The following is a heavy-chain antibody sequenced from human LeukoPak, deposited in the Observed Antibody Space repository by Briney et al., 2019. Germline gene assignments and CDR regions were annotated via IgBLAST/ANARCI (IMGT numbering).Heavy chain of an antibody. CDR3: ARRPSGSGWIDY. Sequence: NPSETLSLTCTVSGGSISSSSYYWGWIRQSPGKGLGWIGSIYYSGSTYYNPSLKSRVTISVDTSKNQFSLNLSSVTAADTAVYYCARRPSGSGWIDYWGQGTLATVSS. CDR2: IYYSGST. V-gene: IGHV4-39*07. J-gene: IGHJ4*02. CDR1: GGSISSSSYY. D-gene: IGHD6-19*01.